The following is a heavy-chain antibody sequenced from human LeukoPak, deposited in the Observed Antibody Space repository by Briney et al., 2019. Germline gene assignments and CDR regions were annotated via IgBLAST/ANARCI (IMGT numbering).Heavy chain of an antibody. Sequence: PGGSLRLSCAASGFTFSSYGMSWVRQAPGKGLEWVSAISGSGGSTYYADSVKGRFTISRDNSKNTLYLQMNSLRAEDTAVYYCARAPRVVVVAAFRGWFDPWGQGTLVTVSS. D-gene: IGHD2-15*01. J-gene: IGHJ5*02. CDR3: ARAPRVVVVAAFRGWFDP. V-gene: IGHV3-23*01. CDR1: GFTFSSYG. CDR2: ISGSGGST.